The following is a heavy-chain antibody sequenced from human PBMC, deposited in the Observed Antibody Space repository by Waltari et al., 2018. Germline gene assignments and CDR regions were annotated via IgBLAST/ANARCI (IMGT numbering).Heavy chain of an antibody. V-gene: IGHV1-69*01. J-gene: IGHJ4*02. D-gene: IGHD1-26*01. CDR1: GGTFSIYA. CDR3: ARDYGWERFDY. Sequence: QVQLVQSVAEVKKPGSSVKVSCKASGGTFSIYAISWVRQAPGQGLEWRGGIILSFGTAKYAQKFQGRVTITADESTSTAYMELSSLRSEDTAVYYCARDYGWERFDYWGQGTLVTVSS. CDR2: IILSFGTA.